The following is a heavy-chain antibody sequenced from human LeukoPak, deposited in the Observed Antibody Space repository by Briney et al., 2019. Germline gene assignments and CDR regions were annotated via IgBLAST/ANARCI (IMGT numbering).Heavy chain of an antibody. CDR1: GGSISSSSYY. D-gene: IGHD3-9*01. V-gene: IGHV4-39*07. CDR2: IYYSGST. Sequence: SETLSLTCTVSGGSISSSSYYWGWIRQPPGKGLEWIGSIYYSGSTYYNPSLKSRVTISVDTSKNQFSLKLSSVTAADTAVYYCARYILTGYYSYFDYWGQGTLVTVSS. J-gene: IGHJ4*02. CDR3: ARYILTGYYSYFDY.